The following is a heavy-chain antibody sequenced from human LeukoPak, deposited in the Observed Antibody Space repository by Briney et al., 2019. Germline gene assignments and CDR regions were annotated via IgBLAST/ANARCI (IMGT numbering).Heavy chain of an antibody. J-gene: IGHJ4*02. CDR1: GYTFTGYY. D-gene: IGHD5-12*01. Sequence: EASVRVSCMASGYTFTGYYMHWVRQAPGQGLEWVGWLNTHSGGTNYAQNLQGRVTMTRDTSINTAYLEVSRLTSDDTAMYYCARVPSYSGQDHGGDYWGQGTLVTVSS. CDR3: ARVPSYSGQDHGGDY. V-gene: IGHV1-2*02. CDR2: LNTHSGGT.